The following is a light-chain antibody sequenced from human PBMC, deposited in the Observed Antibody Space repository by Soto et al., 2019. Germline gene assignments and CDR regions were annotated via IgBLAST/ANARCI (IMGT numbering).Light chain of an antibody. CDR2: GAP. Sequence: DTGLTQSPAPVSLSPGESVTLSCRASATICSGCLACYQQKSGQSPRLLLYGAPSRATGIPDRLSGSGSGTDSTLTGSRLEPGGFAVYYGQHYGPTPWTFGPGTKVGIK. CDR3: QHYGPTPWT. V-gene: IGKV3-20*01. J-gene: IGKJ1*01. CDR1: ATICSGC.